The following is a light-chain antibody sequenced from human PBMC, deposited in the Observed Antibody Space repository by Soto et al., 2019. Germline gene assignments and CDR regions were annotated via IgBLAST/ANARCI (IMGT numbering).Light chain of an antibody. CDR3: CSYARSSTYV. V-gene: IGLV2-23*02. J-gene: IGLJ1*01. CDR2: EVS. Sequence: QSALTQPASVSGSPGQSITISCTGTSSDVGSYNLASWYQQHPGKAPKLMIYEVSKRPSGLSNRFSASKSGNTASLTISGLQAEDEADYYCCSYARSSTYVFGTGTKLTVL. CDR1: SSDVGSYNL.